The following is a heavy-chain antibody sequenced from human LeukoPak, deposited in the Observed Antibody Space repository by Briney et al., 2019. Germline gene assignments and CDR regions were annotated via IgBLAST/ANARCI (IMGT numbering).Heavy chain of an antibody. Sequence: GGSLRLSCAASGFTFSSYWMSWVRQAPGKGLGWVANIKQDGSEKYYVDSVKGRFTISRDNAKNSLYLQMNSLRAEDTAVYYCARVWIQLWLPLDYWGQGTLVTVSS. CDR2: IKQDGSEK. CDR1: GFTFSSYW. D-gene: IGHD5-18*01. V-gene: IGHV3-7*04. CDR3: ARVWIQLWLPLDY. J-gene: IGHJ4*02.